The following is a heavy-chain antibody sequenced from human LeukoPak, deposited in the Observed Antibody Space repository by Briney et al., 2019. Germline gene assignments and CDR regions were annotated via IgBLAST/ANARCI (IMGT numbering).Heavy chain of an antibody. D-gene: IGHD2-2*01. CDR1: GYTSTSYD. Sequence: ASVKVSCKASGYTSTSYDINWVRQATGQGLEWMGWMNPNSGNTGYAQKFQGRVTMTRNTSISTAYMELSSLRSEDMAVYYCASPLGVVVPAATVHAFDIWGQGTMVTVSS. V-gene: IGHV1-8*01. J-gene: IGHJ3*02. CDR3: ASPLGVVVPAATVHAFDI. CDR2: MNPNSGNT.